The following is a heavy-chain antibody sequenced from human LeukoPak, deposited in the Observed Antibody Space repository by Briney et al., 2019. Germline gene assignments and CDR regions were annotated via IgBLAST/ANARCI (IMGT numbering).Heavy chain of an antibody. D-gene: IGHD2-15*01. J-gene: IGHJ4*02. CDR3: ARDPTSPYCSGGSCHLDY. Sequence: GSLRLSCAASGFTFSSYAMHWVRQAPGKGLEWVAVISYDGSNKYYADSVKGRFTISRDNSKNTLYLQMNSLRAEDTAVYYCARDPTSPYCSGGSCHLDYWGQGTLVTVSS. V-gene: IGHV3-30-3*01. CDR2: ISYDGSNK. CDR1: GFTFSSYA.